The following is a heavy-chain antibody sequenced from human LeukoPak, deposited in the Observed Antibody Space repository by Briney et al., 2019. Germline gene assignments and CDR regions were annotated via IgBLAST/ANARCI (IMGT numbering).Heavy chain of an antibody. V-gene: IGHV4-30-2*01. CDR3: AGSKDIVVVPAAPFDY. CDR1: GGSISSGGYY. Sequence: SETLSLTCTVSGGSISSGGYYWSWIRQPPGKGLEWIGYIYHSGSTYYNPSLKSRVTISVDRSKNQFSLKLSSVTAADTAVYYCAGSKDIVVVPAAPFDYWGQGTLVTVSS. D-gene: IGHD2-2*01. CDR2: IYHSGST. J-gene: IGHJ4*02.